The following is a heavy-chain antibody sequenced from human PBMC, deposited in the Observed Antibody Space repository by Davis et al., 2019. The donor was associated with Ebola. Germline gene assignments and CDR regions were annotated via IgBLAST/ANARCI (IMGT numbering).Heavy chain of an antibody. Sequence: GESLKISCVASGFTFTNAWMSWVRQAPGKGLEWVGRITNKAAGGTTDYAAPVKGRFSISTDDSKNTLYLQMNSLKTEDTAVYYCTTVTWRGEFDNWGQGTLVTVSS. CDR1: GFTFTNAW. CDR2: ITNKAAGGTT. V-gene: IGHV3-15*01. CDR3: TTVTWRGEFDN. J-gene: IGHJ4*02. D-gene: IGHD3-16*01.